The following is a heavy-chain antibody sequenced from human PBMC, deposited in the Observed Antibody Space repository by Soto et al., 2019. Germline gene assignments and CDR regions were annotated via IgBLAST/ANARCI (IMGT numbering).Heavy chain of an antibody. J-gene: IGHJ6*02. CDR3: ARGRGKCPAANYYYDGMDV. CDR1: GYTFTSYD. D-gene: IGHD6-25*01. Sequence: ASVKVSCKASGYTFTSYDINWVRQATGQGLEWMGWMNPNSGNTGYAQKFQGRVTMTTDTSTSTAYMELRSLRSDDTAVYYCARGRGKCPAANYYYDGMDVWGQGTTVTVSS. V-gene: IGHV1-8*01. CDR2: MNPNSGNT.